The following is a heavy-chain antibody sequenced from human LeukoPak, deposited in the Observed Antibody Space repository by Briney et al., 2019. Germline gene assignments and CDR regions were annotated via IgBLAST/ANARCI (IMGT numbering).Heavy chain of an antibody. CDR3: ARGSSSWNDAFDI. J-gene: IGHJ3*02. V-gene: IGHV1-8*02. CDR1: GYTFTGYY. D-gene: IGHD6-13*01. Sequence: ASVKVSCKASGYTFTGYYMHWVRQATGQGLEWMGWMNPNSGNTGYAQKFQGRVTMTRNTSISTAYMELSSLRSEDTAVYYCARGSSSWNDAFDIWGQGTMVIVSS. CDR2: MNPNSGNT.